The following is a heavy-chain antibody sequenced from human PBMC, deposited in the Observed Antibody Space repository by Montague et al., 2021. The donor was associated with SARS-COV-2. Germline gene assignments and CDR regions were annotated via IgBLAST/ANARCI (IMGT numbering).Heavy chain of an antibody. CDR1: GGSISSYC. Sequence: SETLSLTCTVSGGSISSYCWSWIRQPPGKGLEWIGYIYYSGSTNYNPSLKSRVTISVDTSKNQFSLKLSSVTAADTAAYYCARGSGWMGNAFDIWGQGTMVTVSS. J-gene: IGHJ3*02. D-gene: IGHD6-19*01. CDR2: IYYSGST. V-gene: IGHV4-59*01. CDR3: ARGSGWMGNAFDI.